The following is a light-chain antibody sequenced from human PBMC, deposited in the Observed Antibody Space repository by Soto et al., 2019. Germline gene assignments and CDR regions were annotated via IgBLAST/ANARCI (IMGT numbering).Light chain of an antibody. Sequence: DIQMTQSPSSLSASVGDRVTITCRASQNINSYLNWYQQKLGEAPKLLIYEASSLQSGVPSRFSGSGSGADFTLTISSLQPEDFATYYCQQSYSTPLTFGGGNKVEI. CDR1: QNINSY. CDR2: EAS. J-gene: IGKJ4*01. CDR3: QQSYSTPLT. V-gene: IGKV1-39*01.